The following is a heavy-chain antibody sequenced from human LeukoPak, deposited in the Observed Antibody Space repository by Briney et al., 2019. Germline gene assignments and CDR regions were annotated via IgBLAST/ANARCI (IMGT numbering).Heavy chain of an antibody. J-gene: IGHJ5*02. D-gene: IGHD2-15*01. CDR2: IYYSGST. CDR1: GGSISSGGYY. CDR3: ARGATEDIVVVVAATPNWFDP. Sequence: PSETLSLTCTVSGGSISSGGYYWSWIRQHPGKGLEWIGYIYYSGSTYYNLSLKSRVTISVDTSKNQFSLKLSSVTAADTAVYYCARGATEDIVVVVAATPNWFDPWGQGTLVTVSS. V-gene: IGHV4-31*03.